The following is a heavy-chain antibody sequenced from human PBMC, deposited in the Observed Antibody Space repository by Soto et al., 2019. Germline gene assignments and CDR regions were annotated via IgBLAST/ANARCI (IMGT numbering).Heavy chain of an antibody. CDR2: INPSGSST. CDR1: GYTFTNYY. J-gene: IGHJ6*02. D-gene: IGHD1-1*01. CDR3: ARVNLEGSYFYAMDV. V-gene: IGHV1-46*01. Sequence: ASVKVSCKASGYTFTNYYMHWVRQAPGQGLEWMGFINPSGSSTSYAQRFQGRVTMTRDTSTTTVYMELSSLRSEDTAVYYCARVNLEGSYFYAMDVWGQGTTVTVSS.